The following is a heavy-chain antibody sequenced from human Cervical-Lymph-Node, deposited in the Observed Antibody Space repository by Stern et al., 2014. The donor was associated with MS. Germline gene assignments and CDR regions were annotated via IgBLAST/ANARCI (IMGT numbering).Heavy chain of an antibody. CDR1: GYTFTGYY. Sequence: QVQLVESGAEVKKPGASVKVSCKASGYTFTGYYIHWVRQAPGQGLEWMGWIIPNNGDTNYAQNFQGRGTMTRDTSIGTAYMELSRLRSDDTAVYYCAKDGYNYWGQGTLVTVSS. V-gene: IGHV1-2*02. CDR3: AKDGYNY. J-gene: IGHJ4*02. D-gene: IGHD5-24*01. CDR2: IIPNNGDT.